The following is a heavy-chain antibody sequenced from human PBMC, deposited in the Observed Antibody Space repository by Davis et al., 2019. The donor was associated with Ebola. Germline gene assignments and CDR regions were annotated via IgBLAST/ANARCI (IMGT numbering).Heavy chain of an antibody. CDR1: GGTFSSYA. J-gene: IGHJ4*02. Sequence: SVKVSCKASGGTFSSYAISWVRQAPGQGLEWMGGIIPIFGTANYAQKLQGRVTMTTDTSTSTAYMELRSLRSDDTAVYYCARDDPRIVVAPFDYWGQGTLVTVSS. D-gene: IGHD3-22*01. CDR2: IIPIFGTA. CDR3: ARDDPRIVVAPFDY. V-gene: IGHV1-69*05.